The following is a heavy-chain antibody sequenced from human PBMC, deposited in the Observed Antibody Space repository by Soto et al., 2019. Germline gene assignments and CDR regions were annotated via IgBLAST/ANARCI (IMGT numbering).Heavy chain of an antibody. D-gene: IGHD7-27*01. Sequence: QVQLQESGPGLVKPSETLSLTCSGSGGSISNHYWSWIRQPPGKGLEWIGYSYYNGNTNYNPSLKSRVTMSVDTSRNQISLKLTTVTAADTAVYYCTRANWYSEYWGQGTLVTVSS. J-gene: IGHJ4*02. CDR2: SYYNGNT. V-gene: IGHV4-59*11. CDR1: GGSISNHY. CDR3: TRANWYSEY.